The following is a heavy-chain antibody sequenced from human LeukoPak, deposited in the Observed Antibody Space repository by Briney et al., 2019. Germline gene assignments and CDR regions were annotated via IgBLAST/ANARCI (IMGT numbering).Heavy chain of an antibody. V-gene: IGHV3-23*01. Sequence: SGGSLRLSCAASGFTFSSYAMSWVRQAPGKGLEWVSAISGSGGSTYYADSVKGRFTISRGNSKNTLYLQLNSLRAADTALYYCAKPAKTDYADYWGQGTLVTVSS. J-gene: IGHJ4*02. CDR2: ISGSGGST. D-gene: IGHD1-14*01. CDR3: AKPAKTDYADY. CDR1: GFTFSSYA.